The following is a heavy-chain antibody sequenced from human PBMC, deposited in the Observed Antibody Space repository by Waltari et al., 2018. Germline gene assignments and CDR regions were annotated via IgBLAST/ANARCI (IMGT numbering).Heavy chain of an antibody. CDR2: IYHSGST. V-gene: IGHV4-38-2*02. CDR1: GYSISSGYY. CDR3: ARDQLYYDSSGYLGAFDI. D-gene: IGHD3-22*01. J-gene: IGHJ3*02. Sequence: QVQLQESGPGLVKPSETLSLTCAVSGYSISSGYYWGWIRQPPGRGLEWIGSIYHSGSTYYNPSLKSRVTISVDTSKNPFSLKLSSVTAADTAVYYCARDQLYYDSSGYLGAFDIWGQGTMVTVSS.